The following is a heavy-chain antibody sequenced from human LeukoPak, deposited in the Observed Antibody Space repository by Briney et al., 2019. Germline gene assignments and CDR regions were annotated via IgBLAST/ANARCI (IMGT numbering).Heavy chain of an antibody. D-gene: IGHD1-26*01. J-gene: IGHJ3*02. V-gene: IGHV1-46*01. CDR1: GYTFTSYY. CDR2: INPSGGST. Sequence: ASVKVSCKASGYTFTSYYMHWVRQAPGQGLEWMGIINPSGGSTSYAQKFQGRVTMTRDTSTSTVYMELSSLRAEDTAVYYCAGADSGSYHPRAFDIWGQGTMVTVSS. CDR3: AGADSGSYHPRAFDI.